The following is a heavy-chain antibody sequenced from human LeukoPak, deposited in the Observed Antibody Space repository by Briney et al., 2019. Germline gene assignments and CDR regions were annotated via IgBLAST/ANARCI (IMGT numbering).Heavy chain of an antibody. Sequence: GGTLRLSCAASGFTFSSYGMSWVRQAPGKGLEWVSSISTSSSYIYYADSVKGRFTISRDNARNSLYLEMNSLRAEDTAVYFCARDGDTVLTRGYYYYLDVWGKGTTVTVSS. J-gene: IGHJ6*03. CDR3: ARDGDTVLTRGYYYYLDV. CDR1: GFTFSSYG. V-gene: IGHV3-21*01. D-gene: IGHD4-23*01. CDR2: ISTSSSYI.